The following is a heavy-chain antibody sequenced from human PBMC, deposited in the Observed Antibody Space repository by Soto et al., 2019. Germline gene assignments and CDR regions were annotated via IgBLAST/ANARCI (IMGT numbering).Heavy chain of an antibody. CDR3: ARLYGDYANYYYYYGMDV. V-gene: IGHV4-4*07. CDR2: IYTSGST. J-gene: IGHJ6*02. CDR1: GGSISSYY. D-gene: IGHD4-17*01. Sequence: SETLSLTCTVSGGSISSYYWSWIRQPAGKGLEWIGRIYTSGSTNYNPSLKSRVTMSVDTSKNQFSLKLSSVTAADTAVYYCARLYGDYANYYYYYGMDVWSQGTTVTVSS.